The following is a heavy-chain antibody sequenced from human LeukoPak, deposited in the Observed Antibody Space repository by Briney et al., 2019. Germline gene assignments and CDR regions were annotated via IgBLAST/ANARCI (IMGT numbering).Heavy chain of an antibody. D-gene: IGHD2-15*01. CDR2: INSDGSST. Sequence: GGSLRLSCAASGVTFSSYWMHWVRQAPGKGLVWVSRINSDGSSTSYADSVKGRFTISRDNAKNTVYLQMNTVRAEDTAAYYCTRGGYCSGDSCYPQACYWGQGTLVTVSS. CDR3: TRGGYCSGDSCYPQACY. V-gene: IGHV3-74*01. J-gene: IGHJ4*02. CDR1: GVTFSSYW.